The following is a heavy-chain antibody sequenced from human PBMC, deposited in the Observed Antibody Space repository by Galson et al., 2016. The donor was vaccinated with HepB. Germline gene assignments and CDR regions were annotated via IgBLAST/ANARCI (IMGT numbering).Heavy chain of an antibody. CDR2: HTGKV. V-gene: IGHV4-34*01. D-gene: IGHD3-10*01. Sequence: HTGKVDYNPSLKSRVTISTDTSKSQFSLKLSSVTAADSAIYYCTTLFYYGSGRYYNIRDYWGQGTLVTVSS. CDR3: TTLFYYGSGRYYNIRDY. J-gene: IGHJ4*02.